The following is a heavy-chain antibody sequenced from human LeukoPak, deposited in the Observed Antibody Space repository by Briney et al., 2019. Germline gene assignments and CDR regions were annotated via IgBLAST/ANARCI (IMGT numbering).Heavy chain of an antibody. CDR1: GGTFSSYA. CDR2: INPSGGSI. D-gene: IGHD6-6*01. J-gene: IGHJ4*02. Sequence: ASVKVSCKASGGTFSSYAINWVRQAPGQGLEWMGTINPSGGSIRYAQKFQGRGTMTRDTSTSTVYMELRRLRSEDTAVYYCAREGPRGYWGQGTLVTVSS. V-gene: IGHV1-46*01. CDR3: AREGPRGY.